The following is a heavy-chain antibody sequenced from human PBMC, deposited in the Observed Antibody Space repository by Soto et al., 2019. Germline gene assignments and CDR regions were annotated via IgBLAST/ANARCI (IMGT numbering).Heavy chain of an antibody. D-gene: IGHD4-17*01. V-gene: IGHV3-23*01. Sequence: GGSLRLSCAASGFTFSGYAMSWVRQAPGKGLEWVSAISGSGGSTYYADSVKGRFTISRDNSKNTLYLQMNSLRAEDTAVYYCAKDGRDYGDRYYYGMDVWGQGTTVTVSS. CDR2: ISGSGGST. CDR1: GFTFSGYA. CDR3: AKDGRDYGDRYYYGMDV. J-gene: IGHJ6*02.